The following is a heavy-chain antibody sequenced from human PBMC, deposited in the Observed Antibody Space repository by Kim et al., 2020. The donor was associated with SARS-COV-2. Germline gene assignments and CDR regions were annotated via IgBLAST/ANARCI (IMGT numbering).Heavy chain of an antibody. J-gene: IGHJ4*02. D-gene: IGHD6-13*01. CDR3: ARELRLSALGIAAAPHYFDY. V-gene: IGHV1-2*06. CDR2: INPNSGGT. Sequence: ASVKVSCKASGYTFTGYYMHWVRQAPGQGLEWMGRINPNSGGTNYAQKFQGRVTMTRDTSISTAYMELSRLRSDDTAVYYCARELRLSALGIAAAPHYFDYWGQGTLVTVSS. CDR1: GYTFTGYY.